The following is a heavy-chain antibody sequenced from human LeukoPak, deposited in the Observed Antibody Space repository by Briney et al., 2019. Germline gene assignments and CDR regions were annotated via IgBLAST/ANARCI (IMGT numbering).Heavy chain of an antibody. D-gene: IGHD6-13*01. Sequence: RSGGSLRLSCAASGFTFDDYGMSWVRQAPGKGLEWVSGINWNGGSTGYADSMKGRFTISRDNAKNSLYLQMNSLRAEDTALYYCARAQYSSSSKDAFDIWGQGTMVTVSS. J-gene: IGHJ3*02. CDR1: GFTFDDYG. CDR2: INWNGGST. V-gene: IGHV3-20*04. CDR3: ARAQYSSSSKDAFDI.